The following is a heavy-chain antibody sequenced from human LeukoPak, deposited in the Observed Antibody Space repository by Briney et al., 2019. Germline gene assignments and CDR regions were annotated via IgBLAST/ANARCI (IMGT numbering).Heavy chain of an antibody. CDR1: GFTFSSYW. Sequence: PGGSLRLSCAVSGFTFSSYWMHRVRQAPGKGLVWVSRIDRDGSRINYADSVKGRFTISRDNGKNTLFLQMNSLRAEDAAVYYCARVAAGYSVNYFDYWGQGTLVTVSS. CDR3: ARVAAGYSVNYFDY. V-gene: IGHV3-74*01. CDR2: IDRDGSRI. D-gene: IGHD4-23*01. J-gene: IGHJ4*02.